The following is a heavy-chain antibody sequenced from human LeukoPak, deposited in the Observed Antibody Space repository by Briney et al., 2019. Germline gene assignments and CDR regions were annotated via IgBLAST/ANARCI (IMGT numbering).Heavy chain of an antibody. V-gene: IGHV3-30*18. CDR2: ISYDGSNE. CDR3: VKGYYYDSSGPFDD. CDR1: GFTFSSFG. Sequence: GGSLRLSCAASGFTFSSFGMHRVRQAPGKGLEWVALISYDGSNEYYADSVKGRFTISRDNSKNTLYLQTDSLRAEDAAVYYCVKGYYYDSSGPFDDWGQGTLVTVSS. J-gene: IGHJ4*02. D-gene: IGHD3-22*01.